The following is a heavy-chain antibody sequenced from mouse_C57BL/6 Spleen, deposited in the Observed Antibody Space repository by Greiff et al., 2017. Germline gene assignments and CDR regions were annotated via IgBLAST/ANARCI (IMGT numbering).Heavy chain of an antibody. D-gene: IGHD1-1*01. CDR3: ARGIYYYGSSHWYFDV. CDR2: INPSTGGT. J-gene: IGHJ1*03. Sequence: EVKLMESGPELVKPGASVTISCKASGYSFTGYYMNWVKQSPEKSLEWIGEINPSTGGTTYNQKFKAKATLTVDKSSSTAYIQLKSLTSEDSAVYYWARGIYYYGSSHWYFDVWGTGTTVTVSS. V-gene: IGHV1-42*01. CDR1: GYSFTGYY.